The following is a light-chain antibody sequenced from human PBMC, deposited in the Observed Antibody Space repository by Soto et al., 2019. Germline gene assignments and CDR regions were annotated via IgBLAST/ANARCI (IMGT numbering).Light chain of an antibody. CDR1: NSDVGIYDF. Sequence: QSPLTQPASVSGTPGRSITISCTGSNSDVGIYDFVSWYQHHPGRAPKLIVSEVSHRPSGVSNRFSGSKSGNTASLTISGLQSEDEADYYCISYTSDDVRYVFGTGTKVTVL. CDR2: EVS. CDR3: ISYTSDDVRYV. V-gene: IGLV2-14*01. J-gene: IGLJ1*01.